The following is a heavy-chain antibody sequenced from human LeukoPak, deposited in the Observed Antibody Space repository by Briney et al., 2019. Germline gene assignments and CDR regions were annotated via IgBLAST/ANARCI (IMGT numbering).Heavy chain of an antibody. Sequence: PSETLSLTCAVYGGSFSGYYWSWIRQPPGKGLEWIGEINHSGSTNYNPSLKSRVTISVDTSKNQFSLKLSSVTAADTAVYYCARGYRYSSSGFYYYMDVWGKGTTVTVSS. D-gene: IGHD6-6*01. CDR1: GGSFSGYY. J-gene: IGHJ6*03. V-gene: IGHV4-34*01. CDR2: INHSGST. CDR3: ARGYRYSSSGFYYYMDV.